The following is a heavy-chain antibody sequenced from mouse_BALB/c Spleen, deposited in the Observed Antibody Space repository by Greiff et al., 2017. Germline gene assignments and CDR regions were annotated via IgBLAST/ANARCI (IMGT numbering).Heavy chain of an antibody. CDR1: GYTFSSYW. V-gene: IGHV1-9*01. Sequence: VQLQQSGAELMKPGASVKISCKATGYTFSSYWIEWVKQRPGHGLEWIGEILPGSGSTNYNEKFKGKATFTADTSSNTAYMQLSSLTSEDSAVYYCAREDYVLYAMDYWGQGTSVTVSS. D-gene: IGHD2-4*01. CDR3: AREDYVLYAMDY. J-gene: IGHJ4*01. CDR2: ILPGSGST.